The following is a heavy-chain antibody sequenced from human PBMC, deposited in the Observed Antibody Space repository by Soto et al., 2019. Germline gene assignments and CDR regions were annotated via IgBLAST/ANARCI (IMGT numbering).Heavy chain of an antibody. V-gene: IGHV1-69*10. D-gene: IGHD3-22*01. CDR1: GGTFSSYA. Sequence: SVKVSCKASGGTFSSYAISWVRQAPGQGLEWMGGIIPILGIANYAQKFQGRVTITADKSTSTAYMELSSLRSEDTAVYYCARGPYYYDSSGSYYYYGMDVWGQGTTVTVSS. CDR3: ARGPYYYDSSGSYYYYGMDV. J-gene: IGHJ6*02. CDR2: IIPILGIA.